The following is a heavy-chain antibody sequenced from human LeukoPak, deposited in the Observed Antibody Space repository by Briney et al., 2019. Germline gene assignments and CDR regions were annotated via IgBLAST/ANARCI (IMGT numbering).Heavy chain of an antibody. CDR2: INHSGST. CDR1: GGSFSGYY. J-gene: IGHJ4*02. CDR3: ARGVVVVAVRYYFDY. Sequence: SETLSLTCAVYGGSFSGYYWSWIRQPPGKGLEWIGEINHSGSTNYNPSLKSRVTISVDTSKNQFSLKLSSVTAADTAVYYCARGVVVVAVRYYFDYWGQGTLVTVSS. V-gene: IGHV4-34*01. D-gene: IGHD2-15*01.